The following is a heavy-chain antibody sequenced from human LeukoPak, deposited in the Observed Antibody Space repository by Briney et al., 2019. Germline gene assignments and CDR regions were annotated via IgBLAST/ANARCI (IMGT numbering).Heavy chain of an antibody. CDR2: IWYDGSNK. CDR1: GFTFSSYV. J-gene: IGHJ4*02. Sequence: GGCLRLSCAAPGFTFSSYVMHWVPQAPGKGLEWVAVIWYDGSNKYYADCVRGRFTTSRDNSKNTLYLQMNSLRAEDNAVYYWAKGQYIDSNGYQLPAFYCDYWGQGPVVTLSS. D-gene: IGHD3-22*01. V-gene: IGHV3-33*06. CDR3: AKGQYIDSNGYQLPAFYCDY.